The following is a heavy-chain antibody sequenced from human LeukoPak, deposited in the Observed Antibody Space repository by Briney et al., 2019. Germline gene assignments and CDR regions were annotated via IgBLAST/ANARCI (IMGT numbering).Heavy chain of an antibody. Sequence: SEPLSLTCTVSGDSISSYYWSWIRQPPGKGLEWFGYIYYTGNTNYNPSLKSRVTISLDTSKHQFSLKLTSVTAADTAVYYCARGAYDSGSYQYFFDYWGQGTLVTVSS. D-gene: IGHD3-10*01. V-gene: IGHV4-59*01. CDR2: IYYTGNT. CDR3: ARGAYDSGSYQYFFDY. CDR1: GDSISSYY. J-gene: IGHJ4*02.